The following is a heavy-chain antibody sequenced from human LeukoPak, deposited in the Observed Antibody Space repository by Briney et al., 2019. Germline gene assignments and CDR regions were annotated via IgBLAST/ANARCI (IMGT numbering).Heavy chain of an antibody. J-gene: IGHJ6*03. CDR1: GYTFTSYY. V-gene: IGHV1-46*03. CDR2: INPSGGST. CDR3: AAHRSGYSPFYYYMDV. Sequence: ASVKVSCEASGYTFTSYYMHWVRQAPGQGLEWMGIINPSGGSTSYAQKFQGRVTMTRDTSTSTVYMELSSLRSEDTAVYYCAAHRSGYSPFYYYMDVWGKGTTVTVSS. D-gene: IGHD3-22*01.